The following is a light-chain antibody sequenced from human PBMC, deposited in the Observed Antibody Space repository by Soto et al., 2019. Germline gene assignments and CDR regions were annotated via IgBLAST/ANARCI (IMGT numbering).Light chain of an antibody. CDR3: QQYNNWPKT. Sequence: EIVWTPSPGTLSLSPAEIATLSCMASQSVSSNLAWYQQKPGQAPRLLIYGASTRATGIPARFSGSGSGTEFTLTISSLQSEDFAVYYCQQYNNWPKTFGQGTKVDIK. V-gene: IGKV3-15*01. CDR1: QSVSSN. CDR2: GAS. J-gene: IGKJ1*01.